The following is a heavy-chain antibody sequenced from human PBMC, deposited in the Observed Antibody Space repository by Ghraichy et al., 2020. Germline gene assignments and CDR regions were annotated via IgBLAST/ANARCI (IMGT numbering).Heavy chain of an antibody. Sequence: GGSLRLSCSASGFTFSSYRMHWVRQAPGKGLEYVSGISSNGDSTYYADSVKGRFTISRDNSKNTVYLQMSSLRAEDTAVYYCVKGRRAVPLDYWGQGTLVTVSS. CDR1: GFTFSSYR. J-gene: IGHJ4*02. CDR3: VKGRRAVPLDY. D-gene: IGHD6-19*01. V-gene: IGHV3-64D*06. CDR2: ISSNGDST.